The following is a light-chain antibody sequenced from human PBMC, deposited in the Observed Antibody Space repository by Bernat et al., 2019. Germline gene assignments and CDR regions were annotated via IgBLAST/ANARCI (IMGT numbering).Light chain of an antibody. V-gene: IGLV3-1*01. CDR3: QAGDSSVGV. CDR1: KLGSKF. Sequence: SYELTQPPSVSVSPGQTASITCSGDKLGSKFTCWYQQKPGQSPVVVIFQDDKRPSGIPERFSGSHSGNTATLTISGAQAMDEADYYCQAGDSSVGVCGGGTKLTVL. CDR2: QDD. J-gene: IGLJ3*02.